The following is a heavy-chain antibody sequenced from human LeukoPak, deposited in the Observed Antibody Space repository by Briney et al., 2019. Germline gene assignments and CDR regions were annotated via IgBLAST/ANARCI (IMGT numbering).Heavy chain of an antibody. CDR3: ARFRAYYYDSSGYPLDY. CDR2: INHSGST. Sequence: SETLSLTCAVYGGSFSGYYWSWIRQPPGKGLVWIGEINHSGSTNYNPSLKSRVTISVDTSKNQFSLKLSSVTAADTAVYYCARFRAYYYDSSGYPLDYWGQGTLVTVSS. J-gene: IGHJ4*02. CDR1: GGSFSGYY. V-gene: IGHV4-34*01. D-gene: IGHD3-22*01.